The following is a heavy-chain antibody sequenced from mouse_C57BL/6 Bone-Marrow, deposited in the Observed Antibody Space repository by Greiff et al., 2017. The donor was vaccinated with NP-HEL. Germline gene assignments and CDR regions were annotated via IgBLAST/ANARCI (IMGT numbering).Heavy chain of an antibody. CDR2: ISNGGGST. J-gene: IGHJ4*01. D-gene: IGHD2-4*01. CDR1: GFTFSDYY. Sequence: EVQRVESGGGLVQPGGSLKLSCAASGFTFSDYYMYWVRQTPEKRLEWVAYISNGGGSTYYPDTVKGRFTISRDNAKNTLYLQMSRLKSEDTAMYYCARQITTRDYYAMDYWGQGTSVTVSS. V-gene: IGHV5-12*01. CDR3: ARQITTRDYYAMDY.